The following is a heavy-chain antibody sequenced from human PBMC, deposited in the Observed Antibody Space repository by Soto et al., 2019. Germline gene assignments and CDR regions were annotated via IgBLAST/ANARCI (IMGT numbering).Heavy chain of an antibody. J-gene: IGHJ4*02. D-gene: IGHD2-2*01. CDR2: IFSSDSSA. V-gene: IGHV5-51*01. Sequence: GESLKISCKASGFTFSSYSLGWVRHMPGRGLQWMGNIFSSDSSAKYSPSFVGQVTISVDRSINTAYLQWSSLKASDTAIYYCGTWRGSSWFDYWGPGTLVTVSS. CDR1: GFTFSSYS. CDR3: GTWRGSSWFDY.